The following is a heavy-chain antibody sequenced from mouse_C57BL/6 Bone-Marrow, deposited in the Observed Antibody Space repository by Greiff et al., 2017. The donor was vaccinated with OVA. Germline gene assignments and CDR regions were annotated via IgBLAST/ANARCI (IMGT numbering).Heavy chain of an antibody. CDR1: GFSLTSYG. V-gene: IGHV2-2*01. D-gene: IGHD2-2*01. CDR3: ARLVTTLYYFDY. CDR2: IWSGGST. Sequence: VQLQQSGPGLVQPSQSLSITCTVSGFSLTSYGVHWVRQSPGKGLEWLGVIWSGGSTDYNAAFISRLSISKDNSKSQVFFKMNSLQADDTAIYYCARLVTTLYYFDYWGQGTTLTVSS. J-gene: IGHJ2*01.